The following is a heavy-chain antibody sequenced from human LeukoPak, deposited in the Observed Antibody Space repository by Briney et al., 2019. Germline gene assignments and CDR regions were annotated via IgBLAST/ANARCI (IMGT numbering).Heavy chain of an antibody. CDR1: GFTFSSYW. CDR3: ARSRGVAATDAFDI. V-gene: IGHV3-7*01. CDR2: IKQDGSEK. Sequence: GGSLRLSCVASGFTFSSYWMSWVRQTPGKGLEWVANIKQDGSEKNYVDSVKGRFTISRDNAKNSLYLQMNSLRADDTAVYYCARSRGVAATDAFDIWGQGTMVTVSS. D-gene: IGHD2-15*01. J-gene: IGHJ3*02.